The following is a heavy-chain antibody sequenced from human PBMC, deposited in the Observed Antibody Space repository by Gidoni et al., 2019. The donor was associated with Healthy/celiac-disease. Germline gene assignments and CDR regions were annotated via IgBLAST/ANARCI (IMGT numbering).Heavy chain of an antibody. CDR2: ISSSSSTI. J-gene: IGHJ5*02. Sequence: SGFTFSSYSMNWVRQAPGKGLEWVSYISSSSSTIYYADSVKGRFTISRDNAKNSLYLQMNSLRAEDTAVYYCAREGGSFEGWFDPWGQGTLVTVSS. CDR3: AREGGSFEGWFDP. D-gene: IGHD3-16*01. CDR1: GFTFSSYS. V-gene: IGHV3-48*01.